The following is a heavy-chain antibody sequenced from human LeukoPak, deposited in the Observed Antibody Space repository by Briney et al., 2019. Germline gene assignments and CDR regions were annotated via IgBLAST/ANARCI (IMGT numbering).Heavy chain of an antibody. D-gene: IGHD6-19*01. CDR1: GGSFSSFY. CDR3: AFSSGFYSLDY. J-gene: IGHJ4*02. V-gene: IGHV4-59*08. CDR2: IYYSGST. Sequence: SETLSLTCTVSGGSFSSFYWSWIRQPPGKGLEWIGYIYYSGSTNYNPSLRSRVTISMDTSKNQFSLKLSSVTAADTAVYSCAFSSGFYSLDYWGQGTLVTVSS.